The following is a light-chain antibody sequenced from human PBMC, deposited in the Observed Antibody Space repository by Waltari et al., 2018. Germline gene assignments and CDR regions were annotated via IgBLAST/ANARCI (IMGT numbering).Light chain of an antibody. CDR2: DAS. CDR1: KDISNY. CDR3: QQYDNLPV. V-gene: IGKV1-33*01. J-gene: IGKJ3*01. Sequence: DIQMTQSPSSLSASVGDRVTITCQASKDISNYLNWYQQKPGKAPKLLIYDASNLETGDPSRFSGSGSGTDFTFTISSLQPEDIATYYCQQYDNLPVFGPGTKVDIK.